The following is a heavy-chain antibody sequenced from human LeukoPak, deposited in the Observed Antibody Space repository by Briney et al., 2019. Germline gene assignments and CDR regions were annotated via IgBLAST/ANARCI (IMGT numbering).Heavy chain of an antibody. CDR1: GGSISSTTSY. V-gene: IGHV4-39*01. CDR3: ARNVSTGYFDY. CDR2: IYYSGST. Sequence: PSETLSLTCTVSGGSISSTTSYWGWIRQPPGKGLEWIGSIYYSGSTHYNPSLRSRITISVDTSKNQFSLQLTSVTAADTAVYYCARNVSTGYFDYWGQGTLVTVSS. D-gene: IGHD3-22*01. J-gene: IGHJ4*02.